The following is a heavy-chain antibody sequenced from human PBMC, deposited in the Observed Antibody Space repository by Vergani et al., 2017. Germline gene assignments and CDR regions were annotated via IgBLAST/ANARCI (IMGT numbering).Heavy chain of an antibody. CDR1: GFTFSDYY. CDR3: ARSNWNVDYYYVMDV. V-gene: IGHV3-11*05. Sequence: QVQLVESGGGLVKPGGSLRLSCAASGFTFSDYYMSWIRQAPGKGLEWVSYISSSSSYTNYSDSVKSRFTISRDNAKNSLYLQMNSLRAEDTAVYYCARSNWNVDYYYVMDVWGQGTTVTVSS. J-gene: IGHJ6*02. CDR2: ISSSSSYT. D-gene: IGHD1-1*01.